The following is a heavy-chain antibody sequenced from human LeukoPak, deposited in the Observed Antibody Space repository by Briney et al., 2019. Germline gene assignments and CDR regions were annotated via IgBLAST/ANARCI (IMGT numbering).Heavy chain of an antibody. CDR2: MNPESGNT. V-gene: IGHV1-8*02. CDR1: GGTFSSYA. Sequence: ASVKVSCKASGGTFSSYAISWVRQATGQGFEWMGWMNPESGNTNYAQKFQGRVTMTWDTSINTAYMELSSLRSEDTAVYYCARGRPTNLNGIYWGQGTLVTVSS. D-gene: IGHD1-1*01. CDR3: ARGRPTNLNGIY. J-gene: IGHJ4*02.